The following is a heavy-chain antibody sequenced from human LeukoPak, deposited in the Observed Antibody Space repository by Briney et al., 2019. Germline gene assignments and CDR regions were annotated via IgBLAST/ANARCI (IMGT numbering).Heavy chain of an antibody. D-gene: IGHD2-2*01. Sequence: SQTLSLTCTVSGGPVRSGGSYWTWIRQHPGQGLEWIGCIYSSGSTQYNPSLKSRLSISADTSKSQFSLKLSSVTAADTAVYYCASPLYCNSASCYDIWGQGTMVTVSS. CDR2: IYSSGST. J-gene: IGHJ3*02. V-gene: IGHV4-31*03. CDR1: GGPVRSGGSY. CDR3: ASPLYCNSASCYDI.